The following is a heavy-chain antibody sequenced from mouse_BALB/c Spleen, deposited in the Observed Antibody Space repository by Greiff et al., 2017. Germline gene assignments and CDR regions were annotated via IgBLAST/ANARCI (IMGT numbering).Heavy chain of an antibody. V-gene: IGHV1-9*01. CDR2: ILPGGGST. CDR3: ARWDAWFAY. D-gene: IGHD4-1*01. J-gene: IGHJ3*01. CDR1: GYTFSSYW. Sequence: VQLQQSGAELMKPGASVKISCKATGYTFSSYWIEWVKQRPGHGLEWIGEILPGGGSTNYNEKFKGKATFTADTSSNTAYMQLSSLTSEDSAVYYCARWDAWFAYWGQGTLVTVSA.